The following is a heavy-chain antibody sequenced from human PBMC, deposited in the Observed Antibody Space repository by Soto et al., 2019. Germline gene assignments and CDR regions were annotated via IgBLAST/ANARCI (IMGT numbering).Heavy chain of an antibody. CDR3: AKDLYRHYCYYFDY. CDR1: GFTFSSYG. CDR2: ISYDGSNK. Sequence: GGSLRLSCAASGFTFSSYGMHWVRQAPGKGLEWVAVISYDGSNKYYADSVKGRFTISRDNSKNTLYLQMNSLRAEDTAVYYCAKDLYRHYCYYFDYWGQGTLVTVSS. D-gene: IGHD1-26*01. V-gene: IGHV3-30*18. J-gene: IGHJ4*02.